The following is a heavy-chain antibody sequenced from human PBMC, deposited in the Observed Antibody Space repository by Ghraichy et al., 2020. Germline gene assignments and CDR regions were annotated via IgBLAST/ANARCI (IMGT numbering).Heavy chain of an antibody. V-gene: IGHV4-31*03. CDR1: GCSISSDGYY. CDR2: IYYSGST. D-gene: IGHD3-9*01. J-gene: IGHJ4*02. CDR3: ARSHSDFDWLLPY. Sequence: SETLSLTCTVSGCSISSDGYYWSWIRQHPGKDLEWIGYIYYSGSTYYNPSLKSRVTISVDTSKNQFSLKLSSVTAADTAVYYCARSHSDFDWLLPYWGQGTLVTVSS.